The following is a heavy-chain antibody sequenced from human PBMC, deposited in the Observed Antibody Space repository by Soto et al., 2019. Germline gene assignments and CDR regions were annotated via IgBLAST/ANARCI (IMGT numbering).Heavy chain of an antibody. J-gene: IGHJ4*02. V-gene: IGHV4-61*01. D-gene: IGHD4-4*01. CDR2: IYYSGPT. Sequence: SETLSLTCTVSGGSVSRDSNFWSWIRQPPGKGLEWIGYIYYSGPTRYNPSLESRVTISIDSSKDQVSLNLTSVTAADTAVYYCARGYSHYAHWGRGTLVTVSS. CDR1: GGSVSRDSNF. CDR3: ARGYSHYAH.